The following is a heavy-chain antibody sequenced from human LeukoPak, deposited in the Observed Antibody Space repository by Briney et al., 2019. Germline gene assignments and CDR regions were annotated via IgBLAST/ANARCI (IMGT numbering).Heavy chain of an antibody. Sequence: ASVKVSCKVSGYTLTQLSVHWVRQAPGKGREWVGGFDVEDGEIIYAQKFQGRVTMTEDTSTDTAYMELSSLRSEDTAVYYCATNRQIMILGVVIMPAFDIWGQGTMVTVSS. CDR3: ATNRQIMILGVVIMPAFDI. V-gene: IGHV1-24*01. CDR1: GYTLTQLS. D-gene: IGHD3-3*01. J-gene: IGHJ3*02. CDR2: FDVEDGEI.